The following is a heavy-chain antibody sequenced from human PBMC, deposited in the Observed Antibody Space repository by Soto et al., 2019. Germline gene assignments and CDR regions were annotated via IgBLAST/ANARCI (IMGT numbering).Heavy chain of an antibody. Sequence: ASVKVSCKASGYTFTSYGISWVRQAPGQGLEWMGWISAYNGNTNYAQKLQGRVTMTTDTSTSTAYMELRSLRSDDTAVYYCARASTPKYYYDSSGYYYYFDYWGQGTLVTAPQ. CDR2: ISAYNGNT. CDR1: GYTFTSYG. D-gene: IGHD3-22*01. V-gene: IGHV1-18*01. J-gene: IGHJ4*02. CDR3: ARASTPKYYYDSSGYYYYFDY.